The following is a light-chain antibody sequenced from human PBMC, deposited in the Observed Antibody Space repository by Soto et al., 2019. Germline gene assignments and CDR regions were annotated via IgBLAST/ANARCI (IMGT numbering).Light chain of an antibody. CDR3: CSYAGIPYV. Sequence: QSALTQPRSVSGSPGQSVTISCTGTSSDVGDYNYVSWYQQHPGKAPKLMIYDVNKRPSGVPDRFSGSRSGNTASLTISGLQADDEADYYCCSYAGIPYVFATGTKLTVL. J-gene: IGLJ1*01. V-gene: IGLV2-11*01. CDR1: SSDVGDYNY. CDR2: DVN.